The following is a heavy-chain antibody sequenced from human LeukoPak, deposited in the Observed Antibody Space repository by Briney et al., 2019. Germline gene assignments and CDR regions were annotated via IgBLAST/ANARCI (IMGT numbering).Heavy chain of an antibody. J-gene: IGHJ4*02. CDR2: IRYDGSNK. V-gene: IGHV3-30*02. CDR1: GFTFSSYG. D-gene: IGHD2-2*01. Sequence: TGGSLRLSCAASGFTFSSYGMHWVRQAPGKGLEWVAFIRYDGSNKYYADSVKGRFTISRDNSKNTLYLQMNSLRAEDTAVYYCAKGVFPFMVVVPAAMRAHPGGKETLVTVSS. CDR3: AKGVFPFMVVVPAAMRAHP.